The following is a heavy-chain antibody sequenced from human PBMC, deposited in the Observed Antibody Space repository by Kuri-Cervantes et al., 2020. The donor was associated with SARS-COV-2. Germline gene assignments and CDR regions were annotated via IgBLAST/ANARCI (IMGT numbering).Heavy chain of an antibody. CDR3: ARDSCSSTSCYHYYMDV. V-gene: IGHV3-48*03. CDR2: ISSSGSTI. CDR1: GFTFSSYA. Sequence: GGSLRLSCAASGFTFSSYAMSWVRQAPGKGLEWVSYISSSGSTIYYADSVKGRFTISRDNAKNSLYLQMNSLRAEDTAVYYCARDSCSSTSCYHYYMDVWGKGTTVTVSS. J-gene: IGHJ6*03. D-gene: IGHD2-2*01.